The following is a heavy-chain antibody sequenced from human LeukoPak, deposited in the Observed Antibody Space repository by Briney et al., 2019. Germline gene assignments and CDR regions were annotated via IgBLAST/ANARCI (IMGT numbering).Heavy chain of an antibody. V-gene: IGHV3-66*01. CDR2: IYSGGST. J-gene: IGHJ6*03. CDR1: GFTVSSYY. D-gene: IGHD3-3*01. Sequence: GGSLRLSCAASGFTVSSYYMSWVRQASGKGLEWVSVIYSGGSTYYADSVKGRFTISRDNSKNTLYLQMNSLRAEDTAVYYCARDPANYDFWSGYYDYYYYMDVWGKGTTVTVSS. CDR3: ARDPANYDFWSGYYDYYYYMDV.